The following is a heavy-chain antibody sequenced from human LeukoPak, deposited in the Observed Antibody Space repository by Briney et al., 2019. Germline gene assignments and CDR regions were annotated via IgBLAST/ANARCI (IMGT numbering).Heavy chain of an antibody. CDR2: IYYSGST. V-gene: IGHV4-38-2*01. J-gene: IGHJ4*02. Sequence: PSETLSLTCAVSGYSISSGYYWGWIRQPPGKGLEWMGSIYYSGSTYYNPSLKSRVTISVDTSKNQFSLKLSSVTAADTAVYYCATGGEDYYFDYWGQGTLVTVSS. CDR1: GYSISSGYY. CDR3: ATGGEDYYFDY.